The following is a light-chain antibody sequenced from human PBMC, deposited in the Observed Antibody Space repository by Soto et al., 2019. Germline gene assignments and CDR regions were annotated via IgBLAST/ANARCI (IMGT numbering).Light chain of an antibody. CDR1: QGISSY. CDR2: AAS. CDR3: QHYNTWPWT. Sequence: DIQLTQSPSFLSASVGDRVTITCRASQGISSYLAWYQQKPGKAPKLLIYAASTLQSGVPSRFSGSGSGTDFTLTISCLQSEDFATYYCQHYNTWPWTFGQGTKVDIK. J-gene: IGKJ1*01. V-gene: IGKV1-9*01.